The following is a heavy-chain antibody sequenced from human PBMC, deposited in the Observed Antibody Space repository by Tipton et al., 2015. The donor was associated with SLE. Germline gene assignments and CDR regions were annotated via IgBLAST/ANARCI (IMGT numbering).Heavy chain of an antibody. CDR2: MNPNSGNT. V-gene: IGHV1-8*01. Sequence: QGQLVQSGAEVKKPGASVKVSCKASGYTFTSYDINWVRQATGQGLEWLGWMNPNSGNTGYAQRFQGRVTMTRNTSITTAYMELSSLRSEDTAVYYCARGRYYGSGRAYDAFDIWGQGTVVTVSS. J-gene: IGHJ3*02. CDR1: GYTFTSYD. D-gene: IGHD3-10*01. CDR3: ARGRYYGSGRAYDAFDI.